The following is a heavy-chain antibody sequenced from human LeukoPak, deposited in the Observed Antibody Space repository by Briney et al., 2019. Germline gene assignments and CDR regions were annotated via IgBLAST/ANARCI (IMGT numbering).Heavy chain of an antibody. CDR1: GGSISSSSYY. V-gene: IGHV4-39*01. Sequence: SETLSLTCTVPGGSISSSSYYWGWIRQPPGKGLEWIGSIYYSGSTYYNPSLKSRVTISVATSKNQFSLKLSSVTAADTAVYYCARLGLDSSGYYYFDYWGQGTLVTVSS. J-gene: IGHJ4*02. D-gene: IGHD3-22*01. CDR2: IYYSGST. CDR3: ARLGLDSSGYYYFDY.